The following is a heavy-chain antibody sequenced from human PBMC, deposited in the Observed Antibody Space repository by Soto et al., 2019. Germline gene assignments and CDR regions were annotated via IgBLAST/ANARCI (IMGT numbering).Heavy chain of an antibody. Sequence: QVQLQQWGAGLLKPSETLSLTCAVYGGSFSGYYLSWIRQPPGKGLEWIGEINHSGSTNYNPSLKSRVTISVDTSKHQFSLKLSSVTAAYTVVYYGARTSRGWGGELVVDIWGQGTMVTVSS. CDR3: ARTSRGWGGELVVDI. V-gene: IGHV4-34*01. D-gene: IGHD3-10*01. J-gene: IGHJ3*02. CDR1: GGSFSGYY. CDR2: INHSGST.